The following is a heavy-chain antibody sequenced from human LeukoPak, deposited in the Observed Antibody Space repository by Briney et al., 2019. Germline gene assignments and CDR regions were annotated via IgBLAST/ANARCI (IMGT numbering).Heavy chain of an antibody. CDR3: ANDGTSGNYYGSDY. Sequence: PGGSLRLSCAASGFTFSIYGMTWVRQAPGKGLEWVSAISGGGGTTYYADSVKGRFTISSNNSKNTLYLQMTSLRAEDTAVYYCANDGTSGNYYGSDYWGQGTLVTVSS. CDR2: ISGGGGTT. J-gene: IGHJ4*02. D-gene: IGHD3-10*01. CDR1: GFTFSIYG. V-gene: IGHV3-23*01.